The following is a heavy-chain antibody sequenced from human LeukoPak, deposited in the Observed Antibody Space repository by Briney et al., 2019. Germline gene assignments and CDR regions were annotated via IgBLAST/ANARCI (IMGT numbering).Heavy chain of an antibody. CDR2: TYYRSKWYN. D-gene: IGHD3-10*01. J-gene: IGHJ6*03. Sequence: SQTLSLTCAISGYSVSSNSAAWNWIRQSPSRGLEWLGRTYYRSKWYNDYAVSVKSRITINPDTSKNQFSLQLNSVTPEDTAVYYCARGTRSYYYGSGSRSHNYYYYMDVWGKGTTVTISS. CDR3: ARGTRSYYYGSGSRSHNYYYYMDV. CDR1: GYSVSSNSAA. V-gene: IGHV6-1*01.